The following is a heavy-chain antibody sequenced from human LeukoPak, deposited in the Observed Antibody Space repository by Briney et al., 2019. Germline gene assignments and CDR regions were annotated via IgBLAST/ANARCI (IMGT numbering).Heavy chain of an antibody. CDR2: INPNSGGT. V-gene: IGHV1-2*02. J-gene: IGHJ4*02. CDR3: ARPRTAQQLVPKY. Sequence: ASVKVSCKASGYTFTDYYMHRVRQAPGQGLEWMGWINPNSGGTNYAQKFQGRVTMTRDTSISTAYMELRRLTYDDTAVYYCARPRTAQQLVPKYWGQGTLVTVSS. CDR1: GYTFTDYY. D-gene: IGHD6-13*01.